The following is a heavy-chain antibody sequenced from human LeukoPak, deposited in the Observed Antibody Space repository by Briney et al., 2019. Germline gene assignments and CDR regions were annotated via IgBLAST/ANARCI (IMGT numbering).Heavy chain of an antibody. CDR1: GFTFSSYG. Sequence: HPGGSPRLSCAASGFTFSSYGMHWVRQAPGKGLEWVAFIRYDGSNKYYADSVKGRFTISRDNSKNTLYLQMNSLRAEDTAVYYCARVQFQWFDPWGQGTLVTVSS. V-gene: IGHV3-30*02. D-gene: IGHD6-19*01. CDR3: ARVQFQWFDP. J-gene: IGHJ5*02. CDR2: IRYDGSNK.